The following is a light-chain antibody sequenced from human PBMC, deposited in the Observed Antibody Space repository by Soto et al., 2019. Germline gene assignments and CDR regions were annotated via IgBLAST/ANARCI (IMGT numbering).Light chain of an antibody. J-gene: IGLJ2*01. CDR2: DVS. CDR1: SSDVGGYNY. CDR3: CSYAGSYTVL. Sequence: QSALTQPRSVSGSPGQSVTISCTGTSSDVGGYNYVSWYQQRPGKAPKLMIYDVSKRPSGVPDRFSGSKSGNTASLTISGLQAEDEADYYCCSYAGSYTVLFGGGTKLTVL. V-gene: IGLV2-11*01.